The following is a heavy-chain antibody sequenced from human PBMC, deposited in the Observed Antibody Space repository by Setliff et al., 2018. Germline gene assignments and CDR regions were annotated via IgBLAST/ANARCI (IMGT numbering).Heavy chain of an antibody. CDR2: IYTSGST. Sequence: SETLSLTCTVSGGSISSYYWSWIRQPAGKGLEWIGRIYTSGSTNYNPSLKSRVTVSVDTSKNQFSLKLSSVTATDTAVYYCARAISEAGFPYYFDYWGQGTLVTVSS. J-gene: IGHJ4*02. V-gene: IGHV4-4*07. CDR1: GGSISSYY. D-gene: IGHD6-19*01. CDR3: ARAISEAGFPYYFDY.